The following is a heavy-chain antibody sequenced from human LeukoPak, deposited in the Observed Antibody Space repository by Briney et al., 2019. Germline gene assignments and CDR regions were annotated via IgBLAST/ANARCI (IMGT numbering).Heavy chain of an antibody. V-gene: IGHV3-21*01. J-gene: IGHJ4*02. CDR1: GFTFSSYS. D-gene: IGHD6-13*01. CDR3: ARDSRLAPAAFHY. CDR2: ISSSSSYI. Sequence: RSGGSLRLSCAASGFTFSSYSMNWVRQAPGKGLEWVSSISSSSSYIYYADSVKGRFTISRDNAKNSLYLQMNSLRAEDTAVYYCARDSRLAPAAFHYWGQGTLVTVSS.